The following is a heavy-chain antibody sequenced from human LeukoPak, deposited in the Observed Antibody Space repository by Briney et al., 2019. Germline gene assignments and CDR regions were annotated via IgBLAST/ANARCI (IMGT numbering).Heavy chain of an antibody. J-gene: IGHJ5*02. CDR2: IYYSGST. CDR3: ARVALAGTTPPWFDP. V-gene: IGHV4-31*03. CDR1: GGSISSGGYY. D-gene: IGHD1-1*01. Sequence: SQTLSLTCTVSGGSISSGGYYWSWIRQHPGKGLEWIGYIYYSGSTYYNPSLKSRVTMSVDTSKNQFSLKLSSVTAADTAVYYCARVALAGTTPPWFDPWGQGTLVAVSS.